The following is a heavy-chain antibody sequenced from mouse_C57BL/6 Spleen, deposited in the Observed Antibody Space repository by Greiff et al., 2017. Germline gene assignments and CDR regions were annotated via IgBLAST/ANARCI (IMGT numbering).Heavy chain of an antibody. D-gene: IGHD2-4*01. CDR1: GYTFTDYY. V-gene: IGHV1-26*01. J-gene: IGHJ4*01. CDR2: INPNNGGT. CDR3: ASYDYDGGAMDY. Sequence: EVQLQQSGPELVKPGASVKISCKASGYTFTDYYMNWVKQSHGKSLEWIGDINPNNGGTSYNQKFKGKATLTVDKSSSTASMELRSLTSEDSAVYYCASYDYDGGAMDYWGQGTSVTVSS.